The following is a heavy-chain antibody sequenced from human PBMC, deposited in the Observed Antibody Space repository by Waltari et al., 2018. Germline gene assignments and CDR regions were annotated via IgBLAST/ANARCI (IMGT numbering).Heavy chain of an antibody. CDR1: GFTFSSYA. V-gene: IGHV3-23*04. D-gene: IGHD2-21*01. CDR3: AKDRLGAYCGGDCYSDWFDP. Sequence: EVQLVESGGGLVQPGGSLRLSCAASGFTFSSYAMSWVRQAPGKGLGWVSAISGSGGSTYYADSVKGRFTISRDNSKNTLYLQMNSLRAEDTAVYYCAKDRLGAYCGGDCYSDWFDPWGQGTLVTVSS. CDR2: ISGSGGST. J-gene: IGHJ5*02.